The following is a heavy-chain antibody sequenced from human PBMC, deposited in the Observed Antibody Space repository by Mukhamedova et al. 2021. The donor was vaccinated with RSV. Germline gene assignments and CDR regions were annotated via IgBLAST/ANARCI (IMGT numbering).Heavy chain of an antibody. V-gene: IGHV3-23*01. Sequence: AEYMGGRFTISRDNSKNTLYLQMNSLRVEDTAVYYCAKPDPTVTTGFYFGNWGQGSLVTVSS. D-gene: IGHD4-17*01. CDR3: AKPDPTVTTGFYFGN. J-gene: IGHJ4*02.